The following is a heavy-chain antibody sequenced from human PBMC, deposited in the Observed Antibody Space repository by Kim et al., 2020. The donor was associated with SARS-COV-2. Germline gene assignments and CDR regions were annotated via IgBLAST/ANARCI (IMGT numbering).Heavy chain of an antibody. V-gene: IGHV3-30*01. Sequence: SGKGRFTISRDNAKNTLYLQMNSLRAEDTAVYDCAGDQGDDYGDYGPDYWGQGTLVTVSS. J-gene: IGHJ4*02. CDR3: AGDQGDDYGDYGPDY. D-gene: IGHD4-17*01.